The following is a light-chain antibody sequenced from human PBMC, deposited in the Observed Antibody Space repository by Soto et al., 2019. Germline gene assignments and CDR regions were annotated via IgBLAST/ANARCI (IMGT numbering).Light chain of an antibody. CDR1: SSDVGSYDL. Sequence: QSALTQPASVSGSPGQSITISCTGTSSDVGSYDLVSWYQQYPGKAPRPMIYEGTKRPSRVSNRFSGSKSGNTASLIVSGLQADDEADYYSFSYVVSSTFVFVGGTELTAL. J-gene: IGLJ2*01. CDR2: EGT. V-gene: IGLV2-23*03. CDR3: FSYVVSSTFV.